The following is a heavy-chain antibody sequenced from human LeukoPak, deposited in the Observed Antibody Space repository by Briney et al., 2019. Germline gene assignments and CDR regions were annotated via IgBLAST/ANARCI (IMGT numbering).Heavy chain of an antibody. J-gene: IGHJ4*02. CDR2: ISAYNGNT. CDR3: ARWWGRGADKYYFDY. Sequence: ASVKVSCKASGYTFTSYGISWVRQAPGQGLEWMGWISAYNGNTNYAQKLQGRATMTTDTSTSTAYMELRSLRSDDTAVYYCARWWGRGADKYYFDYWGQGTLVTVSS. V-gene: IGHV1-18*01. CDR1: GYTFTSYG. D-gene: IGHD3-10*01.